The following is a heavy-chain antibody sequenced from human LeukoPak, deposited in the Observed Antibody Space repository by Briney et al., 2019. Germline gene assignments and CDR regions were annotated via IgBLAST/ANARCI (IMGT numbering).Heavy chain of an antibody. V-gene: IGHV4-34*01. CDR1: GGSFSGYY. Sequence: SETLSLTCAVYGGSFSGYYWSWIRQPPGEGLEWIGEINHSGSTNYNPSLKSRVTISVDTSKNQFSLKLSSVTAADTAVYYCARGPYNFLDWGQGTLVTVSS. D-gene: IGHD1-1*01. CDR2: INHSGST. J-gene: IGHJ4*02. CDR3: ARGPYNFLD.